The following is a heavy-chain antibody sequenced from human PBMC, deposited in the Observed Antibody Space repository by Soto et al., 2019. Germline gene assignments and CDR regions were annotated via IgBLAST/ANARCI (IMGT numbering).Heavy chain of an antibody. J-gene: IGHJ4*02. CDR3: ARVYDSSGYYYVLDY. CDR2: IYYSGST. D-gene: IGHD3-22*01. V-gene: IGHV4-39*01. CDR1: GGSISSSSYY. Sequence: QLQLQESGPGLVKPSETLSLTCTVSGGSISSSSYYWGWIRQPPGKGLEWIGSIYYSGSTYYNPSLKSRVTISVDSSKNQFSLKLSSVTAADTAVYYCARVYDSSGYYYVLDYWGQGTLVTVSS.